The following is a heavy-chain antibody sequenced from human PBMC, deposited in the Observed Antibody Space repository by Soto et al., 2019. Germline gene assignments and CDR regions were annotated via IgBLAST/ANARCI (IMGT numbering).Heavy chain of an antibody. D-gene: IGHD2-21*02. CDR2: IYYSGST. J-gene: IGHJ6*02. V-gene: IGHV4-30-4*01. Sequence: QVQLQESGPGLVKPSQTLSLTCTVSGGSISSGDYYWSWIRQTPGKGLEWIGYIYYSGSTYYNPSLNRRVTISVDTSKNQFSLKLSSVTAADTAVYYCARASPVVTDVWGQGTTVTVSS. CDR1: GGSISSGDYY. CDR3: ARASPVVTDV.